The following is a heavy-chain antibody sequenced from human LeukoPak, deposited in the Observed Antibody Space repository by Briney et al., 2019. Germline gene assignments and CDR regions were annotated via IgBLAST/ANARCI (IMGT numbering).Heavy chain of an antibody. D-gene: IGHD5-12*01. CDR1: GFTFSSYT. V-gene: IGHV3-23*01. J-gene: IGHJ4*02. Sequence: GGSLRLSCAASGFTFSSYTMSWVRQAPGKGLEWVSGVSDSGTSTYYADSVKGRFTISRDNSKNTLYLQMNSLRAEDTAVYYCAKDHGGYDPPYFDYWGQGTLVTVSS. CDR3: AKDHGGYDPPYFDY. CDR2: VSDSGTST.